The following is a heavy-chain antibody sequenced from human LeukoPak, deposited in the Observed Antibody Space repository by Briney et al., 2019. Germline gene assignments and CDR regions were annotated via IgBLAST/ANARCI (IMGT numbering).Heavy chain of an antibody. V-gene: IGHV4-34*01. CDR3: ARDRGYSYARYYFDY. D-gene: IGHD5-18*01. CDR2: ITHSGST. Sequence: SETLSLTCAVYGGSLSGYYWSWIRQPPGKGLEWIGEITHSGSTNYNPSLKSRVTISVDTSKNQFSLRLSSVTAADTAVYYCARDRGYSYARYYFDYWGQGTLVTVSS. CDR1: GGSLSGYY. J-gene: IGHJ4*02.